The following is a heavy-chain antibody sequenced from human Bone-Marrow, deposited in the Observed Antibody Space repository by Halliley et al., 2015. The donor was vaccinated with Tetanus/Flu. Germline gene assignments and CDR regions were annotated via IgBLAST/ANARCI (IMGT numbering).Heavy chain of an antibody. D-gene: IGHD2-8*01. Sequence: VLYIKSDGSQSPYADSVRGRFTMSRENAKNTLFLQMDSLRVEDSAVYFCAKRGDASEYQPVDSWGQGTLVTVSS. J-gene: IGHJ4*02. V-gene: IGHV3-74*01. CDR3: AKRGDASEYQPVDS. CDR2: IKSDGSQS.